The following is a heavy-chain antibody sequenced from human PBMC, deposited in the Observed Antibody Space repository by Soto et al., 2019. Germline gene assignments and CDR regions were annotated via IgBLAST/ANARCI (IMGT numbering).Heavy chain of an antibody. CDR1: GFTFSRYW. Sequence: GGSLRLSCATSGFTFSRYWMHWVRQVPGKGLVWVSRINSDGSSISYSDSVKGRFTISRDNAKNTLYLQMNSLRVEDTAVYYCAREIREAVGRGHHYYGIDVWGQGTTVTVSS. D-gene: IGHD6-13*01. CDR3: AREIREAVGRGHHYYGIDV. J-gene: IGHJ6*02. CDR2: INSDGSSI. V-gene: IGHV3-74*01.